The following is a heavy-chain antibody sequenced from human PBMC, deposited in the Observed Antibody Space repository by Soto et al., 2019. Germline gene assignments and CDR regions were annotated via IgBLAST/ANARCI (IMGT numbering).Heavy chain of an antibody. CDR3: ARAPTYYYDSSGYSLDY. V-gene: IGHV4-34*01. CDR2: INHSGST. D-gene: IGHD3-22*01. Sequence: SETLSLTCAVYGGSFSGYYWSWIRQPPGKGLEWIGEINHSGSTNYNPSLKSRVTISVDTSKNQFSLKLSSVTAADTAVYYCARAPTYYYDSSGYSLDYWGQGTLVTVSS. CDR1: GGSFSGYY. J-gene: IGHJ4*02.